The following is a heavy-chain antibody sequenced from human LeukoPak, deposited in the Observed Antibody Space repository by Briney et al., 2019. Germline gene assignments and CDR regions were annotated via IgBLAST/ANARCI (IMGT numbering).Heavy chain of an antibody. CDR1: GFTFSSYA. CDR3: AKSGELRRLDYFDY. Sequence: GGSLRLSCAASGFTFSSYAMHWVRQAPGKGLEWVAVISYDGSNKYYADSVKGRFTISRDNSKNTLYLQMNSLRAEDTAVYYCAKSGELRRLDYFDYWGQGTLVTVSS. V-gene: IGHV3-30*04. D-gene: IGHD3-16*01. J-gene: IGHJ4*02. CDR2: ISYDGSNK.